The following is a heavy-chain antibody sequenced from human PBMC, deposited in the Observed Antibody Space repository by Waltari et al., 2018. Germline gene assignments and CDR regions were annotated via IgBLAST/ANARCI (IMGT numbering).Heavy chain of an antibody. D-gene: IGHD3-16*01. CDR3: ARVGGPDRDGFDY. CDR1: VGSISSGGYS. V-gene: IGHV4-31*03. CDR2: IYYSGST. Sequence: QLQLQESGPGLVKPSQTLSLTCTFSVGSISSGGYSWRWIRQHPGKGLEWIGYIYYSGSTYYNPSLKSRVTISVDTSKNQFSLKLSSVTAADTAVYYCARVGGPDRDGFDYWGQGTLVTVSS. J-gene: IGHJ4*02.